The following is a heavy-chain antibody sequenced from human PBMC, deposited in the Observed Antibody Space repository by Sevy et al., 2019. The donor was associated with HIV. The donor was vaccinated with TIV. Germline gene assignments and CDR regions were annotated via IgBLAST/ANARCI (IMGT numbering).Heavy chain of an antibody. V-gene: IGHV1-2*02. Sequence: SVKVSCKASGYTFTGYYMHWVRQAPGQGLEWMGWINPNSGGTNYAQKFQGRVTMTRDTSISTVYMELGRLRSDDTAVYYCARIAISVPDPGTWFDPWGQGTLVTVSS. CDR2: INPNSGGT. J-gene: IGHJ5*02. D-gene: IGHD6-19*01. CDR1: GYTFTGYY. CDR3: ARIAISVPDPGTWFDP.